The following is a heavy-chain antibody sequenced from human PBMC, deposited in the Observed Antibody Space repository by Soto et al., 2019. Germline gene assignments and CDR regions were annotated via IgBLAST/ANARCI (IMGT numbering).Heavy chain of an antibody. D-gene: IGHD2-15*01. V-gene: IGHV4-30-4*01. CDR2: IYKSTTT. J-gene: IGHJ5*01. CDR1: GDSISTVDYF. Sequence: QVHLLESGPGLVKPSQTLSLTCSVSGDSISTVDYFWAWIRQPPGQALEYIGYIYKSTTTYYNPSFGSRVAISLDKSKSQFSLNVTSVTAADTAVYFCARGRYCLTGRCFPNWFDSWGQGTLVTVSS. CDR3: ARGRYCLTGRCFPNWFDS.